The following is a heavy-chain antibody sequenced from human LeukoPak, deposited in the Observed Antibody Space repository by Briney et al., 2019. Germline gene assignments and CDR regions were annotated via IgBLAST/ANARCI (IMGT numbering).Heavy chain of an antibody. D-gene: IGHD3-22*01. J-gene: IGHJ4*02. V-gene: IGHV4-30-2*01. Sequence: SETLSLTCTVSGGSISSGGYYWSWIRQPPGKGLEWIGYIYHSGSTYYNPSLKSRVTISVDRSKNQFSLKLSSVTAADTAVYYCATGPLRSLFDSSGSHFDYWGQGTLVTVSS. CDR1: GGSISSGGYY. CDR2: IYHSGST. CDR3: ATGPLRSLFDSSGSHFDY.